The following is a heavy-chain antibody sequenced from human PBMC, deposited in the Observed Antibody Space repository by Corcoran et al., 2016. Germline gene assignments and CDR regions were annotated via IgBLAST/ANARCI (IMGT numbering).Heavy chain of an antibody. CDR3: ARLSRRKLWFGELSLGY. V-gene: IGHV5-51*01. Sequence: EVQLVQSGAEVKKPGESLKISCKGSGYSFTSYWIGWVRQMPGKGLEWMGIIYPGDSDTRYSPSFQGQVTIPADKSISTASLQWSSLKASDTAMYYCARLSRRKLWFGELSLGYWGQGTLVTVSS. CDR2: IYPGDSDT. J-gene: IGHJ4*02. CDR1: GYSFTSYW. D-gene: IGHD3-10*01.